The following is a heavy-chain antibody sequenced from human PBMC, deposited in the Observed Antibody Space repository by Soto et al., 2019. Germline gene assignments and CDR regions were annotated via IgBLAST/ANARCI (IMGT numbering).Heavy chain of an antibody. J-gene: IGHJ5*02. CDR2: IYYSGST. V-gene: IGHV4-31*03. Sequence: SETLSLTCTVSGGSISSGGYYWSWIRQHPGKGLEWIGYIYYSGSTYYNPSLKSRVTISVDTSKNQFSLKLSSVTAADTAVYYCARGRWEVTYYYDSSGYKPRPNWFDPWGQGTLVTV. CDR1: GGSISSGGYY. D-gene: IGHD3-22*01. CDR3: ARGRWEVTYYYDSSGYKPRPNWFDP.